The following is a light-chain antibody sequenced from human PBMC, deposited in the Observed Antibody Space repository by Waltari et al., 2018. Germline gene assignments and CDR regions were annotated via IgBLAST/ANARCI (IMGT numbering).Light chain of an antibody. V-gene: IGKV4-1*01. CDR1: QSVVHRSNNKNH. J-gene: IGKJ2*01. CDR3: QQYYTGPDT. Sequence: DIVMTQSPDSLAVPLGERATINCKSSQSVVHRSNNKNHLAWHQQKPGQAPKLLTAWASTRASGVPDRFSGSGSGTDFTLTISSLQAEDVAVYYCQQYYTGPDTFGQGTKLEIK. CDR2: WAS.